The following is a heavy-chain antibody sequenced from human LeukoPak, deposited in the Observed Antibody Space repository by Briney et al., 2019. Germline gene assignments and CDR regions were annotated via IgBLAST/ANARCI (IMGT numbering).Heavy chain of an antibody. CDR2: ISYDGSNK. CDR3: AREGSGDAFDI. CDR1: GFTFIGYV. Sequence: GGSLRLSGEASGFTFIGYVMHWVRQAPGKGLEGVAVISYDGSNKYYADSVKGRFTISRDNSKNTLYLQMNSLRAEDTAVYYCAREGSGDAFDIWGQGTMVTVSS. J-gene: IGHJ3*02. D-gene: IGHD1-26*01. V-gene: IGHV3-30-3*01.